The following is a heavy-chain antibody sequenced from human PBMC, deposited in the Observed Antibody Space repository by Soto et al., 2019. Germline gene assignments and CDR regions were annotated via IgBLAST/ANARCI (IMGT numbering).Heavy chain of an antibody. Sequence: GGSLRLSCAASGFTFSSYGMHWVRQAPGKGLEWVAVISYDGSNKYYADSVKGRFTISRDNSKNTLYLQMNSLRAEDTAVYYCAKQTHGNDFWSGYMGYYYGMDVWGQGTTVTVS. CDR2: ISYDGSNK. CDR1: GFTFSSYG. CDR3: AKQTHGNDFWSGYMGYYYGMDV. J-gene: IGHJ6*02. V-gene: IGHV3-30*18. D-gene: IGHD3-3*01.